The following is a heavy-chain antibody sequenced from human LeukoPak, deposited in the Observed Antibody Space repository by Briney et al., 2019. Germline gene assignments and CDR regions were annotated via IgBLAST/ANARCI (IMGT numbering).Heavy chain of an antibody. V-gene: IGHV3-7*01. D-gene: IGHD3-22*01. J-gene: IGHJ4*02. CDR1: GFTFSSYW. CDR3: VRDGDTSGYTN. Sequence: GGSLRLSCAASGFTFSSYWMHWVRQAPGKGLGWVANIKQDGSEKYYVDSVKGRFTISRDNAKNSLYLQMNGLRAEDTAVYSCVRDGDTSGYTNWGQGTLVTVSS. CDR2: IKQDGSEK.